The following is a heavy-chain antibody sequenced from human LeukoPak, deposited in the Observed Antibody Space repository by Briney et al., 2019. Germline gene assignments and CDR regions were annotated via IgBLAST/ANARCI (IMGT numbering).Heavy chain of an antibody. J-gene: IGHJ3*01. D-gene: IGHD2-2*01. CDR2: VSSSSTSI. CDR1: GFSFSIYS. CDR3: ARGPPCSSTSCYVTGAFDF. V-gene: IGHV3-21*01. Sequence: GGSLRLSCAASGFSFSIYSMNWVRQAPGKGLEWVSSVSSSSTSIYYADSLKGRFTISRDNAKNSLFLQANSLRDEDTAVYYCARGPPCSSTSCYVTGAFDFWGQGTMVTVSS.